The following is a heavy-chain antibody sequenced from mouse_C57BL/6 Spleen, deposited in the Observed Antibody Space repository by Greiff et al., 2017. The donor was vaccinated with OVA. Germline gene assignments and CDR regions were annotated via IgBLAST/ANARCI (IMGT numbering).Heavy chain of an antibody. CDR1: GFTFSDYG. D-gene: IGHD1-1*01. V-gene: IGHV5-15*01. CDR3: ARVVATDYYAMDY. J-gene: IGHJ4*01. CDR2: ISNLAYSI. Sequence: VQGVESGGGLVQPGGSLKLSCAASGFTFSDYGMAWVRQAPRKGPEWVAFISNLAYSIYYADTVTGRFTISRENAKNTLYLEMSSLRSEDTAMYYCARVVATDYYAMDYWGQGTSVTVSS.